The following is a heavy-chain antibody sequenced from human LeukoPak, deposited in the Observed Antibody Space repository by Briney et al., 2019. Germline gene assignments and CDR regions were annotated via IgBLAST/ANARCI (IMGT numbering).Heavy chain of an antibody. CDR3: AAVNYYDSSGYYYFDY. Sequence: GASVKVSCKVSGYTLTEVSMNWIRQAPGKGLEWLGGFDPEDGEIIYAQKFQGRLTMTEDTSTDTAYMELSRLRSDDTAVYYCAAVNYYDSSGYYYFDYWGQGTLVTVSS. CDR2: FDPEDGEI. CDR1: GYTLTEVS. V-gene: IGHV1-24*01. D-gene: IGHD3-22*01. J-gene: IGHJ4*02.